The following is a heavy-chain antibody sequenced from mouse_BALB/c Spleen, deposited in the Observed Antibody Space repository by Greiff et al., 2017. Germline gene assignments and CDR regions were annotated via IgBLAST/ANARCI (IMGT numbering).Heavy chain of an antibody. V-gene: IGHV1-15*01. CDR3: TGDGYYFDY. D-gene: IGHD2-3*01. CDR1: GYTFTDYE. Sequence: VQLQQSGAELVRPGASVTLSCKASGYTFTDYEMHWVKQTPVHGLEWIGAIDPETGGTAYNQKFKGKATLTADKSSSTAYMELRSLTSEDSAVYYCTGDGYYFDYWGQGTTLTVSS. J-gene: IGHJ2*01. CDR2: IDPETGGT.